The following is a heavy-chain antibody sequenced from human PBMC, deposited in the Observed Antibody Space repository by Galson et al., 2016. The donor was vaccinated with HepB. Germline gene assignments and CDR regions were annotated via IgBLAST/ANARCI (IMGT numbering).Heavy chain of an antibody. Sequence: PALVKPTQTLMLTCTFSGFSLSANAVGVGWVRQSPGKALQWLALIYWNDDKHYNPSLKNRHTITKDTSRNQVILTMTNMGPVDTGTYYCAHRRSTGFDYWGQGALVTVSS. CDR3: AHRRSTGFDY. J-gene: IGHJ4*02. CDR2: IYWNDDK. V-gene: IGHV2-5*01. CDR1: GFSLSANAVG.